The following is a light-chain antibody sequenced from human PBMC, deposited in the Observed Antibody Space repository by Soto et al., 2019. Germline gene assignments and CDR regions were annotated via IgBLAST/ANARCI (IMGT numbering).Light chain of an antibody. CDR2: GAS. J-gene: IGKJ5*01. CDR1: QSVSSSY. CDR3: QQYGSSFSIT. Sequence: EFVLTQSPATLSLSPGERATHSCRASQSVSSSYLAWYQQKPGQAPRLLIYGASSRATGIPDRFSGSGSGTEFTLTISSLQSEDFAVYYCQQYGSSFSITFGQGTRLEIK. V-gene: IGKV3-20*01.